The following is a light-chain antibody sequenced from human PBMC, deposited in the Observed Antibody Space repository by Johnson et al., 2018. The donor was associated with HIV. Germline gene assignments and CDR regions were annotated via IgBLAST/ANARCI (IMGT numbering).Light chain of an antibody. J-gene: IGLJ1*01. V-gene: IGLV1-51*01. CDR1: SSNIGDNF. CDR2: DNN. CDR3: GTLDTSLRGLYC. Sequence: QSVLTQPPSVSAAPGQKVSISCSGNSSNIGDNFVSWYQLLPQTAPKLLIYDNNKRPSGIPDRFSGSKSGTSASLAITGLQTGDEAAYYCGTLDTSLRGLYCVGTGTWVSIL.